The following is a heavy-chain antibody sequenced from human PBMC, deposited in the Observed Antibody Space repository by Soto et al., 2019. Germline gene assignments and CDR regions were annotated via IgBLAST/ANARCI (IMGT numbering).Heavy chain of an antibody. D-gene: IGHD6-13*01. J-gene: IGHJ5*02. CDR3: VRRHVSATGIDWFDP. CDR2: INAANGDT. V-gene: IGHV1-3*01. CDR1: GYTFTSYG. Sequence: QVQLVQSGTEVKKPGASVKVSCKASGYTFTSYGIHWVRQAPGQRLEWMGSINAANGDTKYSPKFQGRVTITRDTSASTAYMELSSLRSEDTAVYYCVRRHVSATGIDWFDPWGQGTLVTVSS.